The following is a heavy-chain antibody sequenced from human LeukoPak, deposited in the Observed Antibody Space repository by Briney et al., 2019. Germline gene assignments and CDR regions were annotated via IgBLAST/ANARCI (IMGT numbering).Heavy chain of an antibody. V-gene: IGHV1-8*03. D-gene: IGHD1-1*01. CDR3: ARWNRIPESFEY. J-gene: IGHJ4*02. Sequence: GASVKVSCKASGYTFTSYDINWVRQATGQGLEWMGWMNPNSGNTGYAQKFQGRVTITRSTSISTAYMELSSLRSEDTAVYYCARWNRIPESFEYWGQGTLVTVSS. CDR1: GYTFTSYD. CDR2: MNPNSGNT.